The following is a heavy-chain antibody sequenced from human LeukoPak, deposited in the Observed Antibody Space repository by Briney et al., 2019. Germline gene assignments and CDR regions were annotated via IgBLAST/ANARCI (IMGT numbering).Heavy chain of an antibody. D-gene: IGHD1-1*01. Sequence: PGGILRLSCAASGFTFKNYDVSWLRQALGKGLVGVSTFGTGADTDYAGSVEGRFIISRDNSKSTVYLQMNSLRADDTATYYCAKHVMTTPRTLDYWGQGTLVNVSS. J-gene: IGHJ4*02. CDR3: AKHVMTTPRTLDY. CDR1: GFTFKNYD. V-gene: IGHV3-23*01. CDR2: FGTGADT.